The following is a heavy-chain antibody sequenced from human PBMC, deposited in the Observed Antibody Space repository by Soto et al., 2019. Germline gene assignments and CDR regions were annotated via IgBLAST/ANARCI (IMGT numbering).Heavy chain of an antibody. Sequence: QVHLVQSGAEMEKPGASVKVSCKASGYSFTTFAIHWVRQAPGQGLECLGWINAGNGNTKSSQKFQGRVTLTSDPSATTAYMALSSLTSEDPAVSFGAWIGRSISEAGRYYFYYGLDVWGQGTTVTVSS. CDR1: GYSFTTFA. CDR3: AWIGRSISEAGRYYFYYGLDV. V-gene: IGHV1-3*01. D-gene: IGHD6-13*01. J-gene: IGHJ6*02. CDR2: INAGNGNT.